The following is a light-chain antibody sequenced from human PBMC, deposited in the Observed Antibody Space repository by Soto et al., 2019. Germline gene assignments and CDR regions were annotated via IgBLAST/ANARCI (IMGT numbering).Light chain of an antibody. CDR3: QQRNNWPRIT. CDR2: DAS. CDR1: QTVGTY. J-gene: IGKJ5*01. Sequence: EIVLTQSPATLSLSPGERATLSCRASQTVGTYLAWYQQKPGLAPRLLISDASNRATGIPARFSGSGSGTDFTLTISSREPEDFAVYYCQQRNNWPRITFGQGTRLEIK. V-gene: IGKV3-11*01.